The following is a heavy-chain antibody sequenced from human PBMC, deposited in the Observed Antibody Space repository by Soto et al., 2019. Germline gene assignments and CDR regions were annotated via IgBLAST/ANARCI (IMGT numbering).Heavy chain of an antibody. D-gene: IGHD5-18*01. CDR2: IWNDGSNE. V-gene: IGHV3-33*06. Sequence: GGSLRLSCEASGFNFSSYGIHWVRQAPGKGLEWVAIIWNDGSNEYYADSVKGRFTISRDNSKNTVYLQVSKLRAEDTAVYFCAKDSGYSYNREDYFDKWGRANLV. CDR1: GFNFSSYG. CDR3: AKDSGYSYNREDYFDK. J-gene: IGHJ4*02.